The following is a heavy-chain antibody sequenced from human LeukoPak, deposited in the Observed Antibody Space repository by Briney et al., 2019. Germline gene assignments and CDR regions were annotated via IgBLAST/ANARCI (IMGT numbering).Heavy chain of an antibody. CDR1: GGTFSSDA. Sequence: GSSVTVSCMASGGTFSSDAISWVRQAPGQGLEWMGGIIPIFGTANYEQKFQGRVTITADESTSTAYMEMSSLRSEDTAVYYFARVGIAAAVVYWGQGTLVTVSS. V-gene: IGHV1-69*01. CDR3: ARVGIAAAVVY. CDR2: IIPIFGTA. J-gene: IGHJ4*02. D-gene: IGHD6-13*01.